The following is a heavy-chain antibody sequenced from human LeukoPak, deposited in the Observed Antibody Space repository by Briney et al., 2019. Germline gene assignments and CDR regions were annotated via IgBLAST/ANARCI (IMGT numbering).Heavy chain of an antibody. CDR2: IYPGDSDT. D-gene: IGHD3-22*01. Sequence: GESLKISCEGSGYSFTTYWIGWVRQMPGKGLEWMGIIYPGDSDTRYSPSFQGQVTISADKSITTAYLQWSSLKASDTAMYYCARPYYGSGDYSDYWGQGTLVTVSS. CDR3: ARPYYGSGDYSDY. CDR1: GYSFTTYW. V-gene: IGHV5-51*01. J-gene: IGHJ4*02.